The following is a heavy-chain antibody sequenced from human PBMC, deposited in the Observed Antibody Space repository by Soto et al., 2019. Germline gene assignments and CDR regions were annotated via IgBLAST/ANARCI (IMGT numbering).Heavy chain of an antibody. CDR3: ARDRAHGFDI. Sequence: ASLKVSCKSSGYPFTSNVISWMRQAPGQGLEWMGWISADKGNTNYAQRLQGRVTMTRDTSTSTVYMELRSLRSEDTAVYFCARDRAHGFDIWGQGTMVTVSS. V-gene: IGHV1-18*01. J-gene: IGHJ3*02. CDR1: GYPFTSNV. CDR2: ISADKGNT.